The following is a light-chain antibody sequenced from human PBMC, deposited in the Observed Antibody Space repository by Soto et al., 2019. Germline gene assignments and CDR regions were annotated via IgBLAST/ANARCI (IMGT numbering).Light chain of an antibody. J-gene: IGKJ2*01. CDR2: GAS. CDR3: QQFDSSLYT. CDR1: QSVSSSY. Sequence: EIVLTQSPGTLSLSPGERATLSCRASQSVSSSYLAWYQQKPGQAPRLLIYGASSSATGIPDRFSGSGSGTDFTLTISRLEHEEFAVYYCQQFDSSLYTCDQGTKLEIK. V-gene: IGKV3-20*01.